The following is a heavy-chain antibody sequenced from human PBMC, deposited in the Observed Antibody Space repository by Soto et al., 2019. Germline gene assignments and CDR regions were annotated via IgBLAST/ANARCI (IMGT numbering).Heavy chain of an antibody. V-gene: IGHV3-15*01. J-gene: IGHJ4*02. CDR1: GFTFSNAW. CDR3: TTSGVYYYDSSGYIPADY. Sequence: GGSLRLSCAASGFTFSNAWMSWVRQAPGKGLEWVGRIKSKTDGGTTDYAAPVKGRFTISRDDSKNTLYLQMNSLKTEDTAVYYCTTSGVYYYDSSGYIPADYWGQGTLVTVS. CDR2: IKSKTDGGTT. D-gene: IGHD3-22*01.